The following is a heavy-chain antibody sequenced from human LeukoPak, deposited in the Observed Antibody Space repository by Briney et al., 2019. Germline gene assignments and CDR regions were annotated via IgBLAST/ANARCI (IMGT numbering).Heavy chain of an antibody. J-gene: IGHJ4*02. V-gene: IGHV4-59*01. CDR1: GGSISSYY. CDR2: IYYSGST. CDR3: ARGGDILTGYYLIGGLFDY. Sequence: SETLSLTCTVSGGSISSYYWSWIRQPPGKGLEGIGYIYYSGSTNYNPSLKSRVTISVDTSKNQFSLKLSSVTAADTAVYYCARGGDILTGYYLIGGLFDYWGQGTLVTVSS. D-gene: IGHD3-9*01.